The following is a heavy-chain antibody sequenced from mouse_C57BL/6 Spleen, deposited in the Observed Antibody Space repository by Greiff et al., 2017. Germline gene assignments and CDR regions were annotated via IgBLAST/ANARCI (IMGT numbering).Heavy chain of an antibody. Sequence: QVQLKQPGTELVKPGASVKLSCKASGYTFTSYWMHWVKQRPGQGLEWIGNINPSNGGTNYNEKFKSKATLTVDKSSSTAYMQLSSLTSEDSAVYYCARSCEYDAGYYAMDYWGQGTSVTVSS. CDR1: GYTFTSYW. D-gene: IGHD2-4*01. J-gene: IGHJ4*01. CDR3: ARSCEYDAGYYAMDY. V-gene: IGHV1-53*01. CDR2: INPSNGGT.